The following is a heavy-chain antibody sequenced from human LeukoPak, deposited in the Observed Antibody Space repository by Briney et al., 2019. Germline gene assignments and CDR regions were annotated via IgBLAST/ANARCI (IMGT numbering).Heavy chain of an antibody. V-gene: IGHV4-30-2*01. J-gene: IGHJ4*02. D-gene: IGHD6-6*01. CDR1: GGSISSGGYY. CDR3: ARDGGFGSSGIFDY. CDR2: IYHSGST. Sequence: TSETLSLTCTVSGGSISSGGYYWSWIRQPPGKGLEWIGYIYHSGSTYYNPSLKSRVTISVDRSKNQFSLKLSSVTAADTAVYYCARDGGFGSSGIFDYWGQGTLVTVSS.